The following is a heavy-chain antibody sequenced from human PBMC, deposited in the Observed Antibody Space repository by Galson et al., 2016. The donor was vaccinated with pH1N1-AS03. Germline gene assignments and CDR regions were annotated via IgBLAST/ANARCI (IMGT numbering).Heavy chain of an antibody. V-gene: IGHV3-30*15. J-gene: IGHJ5*02. CDR1: GFTFSNYA. CDR3: ARVVHEIRGQPNNWLDP. D-gene: IGHD1-26*01. Sequence: SLRLSCAASGFTFSNYAIHWVRQAPGKGLQWVAVVSDDGYTKYYADSVRGRFTISRDNSENTVFLQVSSLTTEDTGLYYCARVVHEIRGQPNNWLDPWGQGTLVTVSS. CDR2: VSDDGYTK.